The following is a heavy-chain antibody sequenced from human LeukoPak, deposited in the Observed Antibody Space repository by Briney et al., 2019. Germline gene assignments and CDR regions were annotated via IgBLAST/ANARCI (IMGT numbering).Heavy chain of an antibody. Sequence: ASVKVSCKASGYTFTSYGISWVRQAPRQGLEWMGWISAYNGNTNYAQKLQGRVTMTTDTSTSTAYMELRSLRSDDTAVYYCASLGDYVGPFDYWGQGTLVTVSS. J-gene: IGHJ4*02. CDR3: ASLGDYVGPFDY. D-gene: IGHD4-17*01. V-gene: IGHV1-18*01. CDR1: GYTFTSYG. CDR2: ISAYNGNT.